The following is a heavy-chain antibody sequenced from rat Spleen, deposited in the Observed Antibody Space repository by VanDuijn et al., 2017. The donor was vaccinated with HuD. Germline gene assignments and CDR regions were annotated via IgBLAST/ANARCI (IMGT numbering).Heavy chain of an antibody. CDR2: ISTGGDNT. CDR1: GFTFNNFP. J-gene: IGHJ4*01. CDR3: ARHGRGERTYYYVLDA. Sequence: EVQLVESGGGLVQPGRSLKLSCVASGFTFNNFPMAWVRQAPTKGLEWVAYISTGGDNTYYRDSVKGRFTISRDNAKNTLYLQMDSLQSEDTATYYCARHGRGERTYYYVLDAWGQGVSVTVSS. V-gene: IGHV5S13*01. D-gene: IGHD4-3*01.